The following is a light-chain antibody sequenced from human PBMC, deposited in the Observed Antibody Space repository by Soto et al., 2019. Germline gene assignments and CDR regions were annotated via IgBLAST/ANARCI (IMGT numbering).Light chain of an antibody. J-gene: IGKJ1*01. CDR2: AAS. V-gene: IGKV3-20*01. CDR3: QQYGNSPQT. CDR1: QTVSSSF. Sequence: EIVLTQSPGTLSFSPGERATLYCSASQTVSSSFLAWYQQTPGQAPRLLIYAASSRATGIPDRFSGSGSGTDFTLTISRLEPEDFAVYYCQQYGNSPQTFGQGTKVDIK.